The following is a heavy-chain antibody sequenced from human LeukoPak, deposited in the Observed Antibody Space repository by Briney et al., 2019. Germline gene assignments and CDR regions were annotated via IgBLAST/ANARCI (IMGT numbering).Heavy chain of an antibody. V-gene: IGHV3-21*01. Sequence: GGSLRLSCVGSGFIFSNFNMNWVRQAPGKGLEWVSSISSTGNYIHYADSVKGRFTISRDNAQKSLYLQMNSLRAEDTAVYYCARDYGYGFDYWGQGTLVTVSS. D-gene: IGHD5-18*01. CDR2: ISSTGNYI. J-gene: IGHJ4*02. CDR1: GFIFSNFN. CDR3: ARDYGYGFDY.